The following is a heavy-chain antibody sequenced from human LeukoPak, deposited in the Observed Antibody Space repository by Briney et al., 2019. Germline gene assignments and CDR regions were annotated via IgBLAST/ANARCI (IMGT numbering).Heavy chain of an antibody. D-gene: IGHD2/OR15-2a*01. V-gene: IGHV1-18*01. J-gene: IGHJ4*02. CDR1: GYTFTSYG. CDR2: ISAYNGNK. Sequence: GSVKVSCKASGYTFTSYGISWVRQAPGKGLEWMQWISAYNGNKNYAQKLQGRVTITTDTSTSTAYLELRRLRSDDTAVYYCASSPLIFYRRYYFDYWGRGTLVTVSS. CDR3: ASSPLIFYRRYYFDY.